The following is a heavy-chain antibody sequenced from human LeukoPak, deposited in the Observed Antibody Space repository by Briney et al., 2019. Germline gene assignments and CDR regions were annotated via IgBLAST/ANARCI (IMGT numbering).Heavy chain of an antibody. D-gene: IGHD2-2*01. Sequence: SETLSLTCTVSGGSISSYYWSWIRQPAGKGLEWIGRIYTSGSTNYNPSLKSRVTMSVDTSKNQFSLKLSSVTAADTAVYYCAKRDIVVVPAATTLDYWGQGTLVTVSS. CDR3: AKRDIVVVPAATTLDY. CDR1: GGSISSYY. J-gene: IGHJ4*02. CDR2: IYTSGST. V-gene: IGHV4-4*07.